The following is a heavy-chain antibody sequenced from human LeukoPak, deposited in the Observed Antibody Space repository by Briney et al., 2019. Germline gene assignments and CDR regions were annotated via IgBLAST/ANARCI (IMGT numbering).Heavy chain of an antibody. CDR3: ARFYDILTGYYLMPYYYGMDV. Sequence: GSLRLXXXXSGXTFSDXYMSWIRQAPGKGLEWVSYISSSSSYTNYADSVKGRFTISRDNAKNSLYLQMNSLRAEDTAVYYCARFYDILTGYYLMPYYYGMDVWGQGTTVTVSS. D-gene: IGHD3-9*01. V-gene: IGHV3-11*06. J-gene: IGHJ6*02. CDR1: GXTFSDXY. CDR2: ISSSSSYT.